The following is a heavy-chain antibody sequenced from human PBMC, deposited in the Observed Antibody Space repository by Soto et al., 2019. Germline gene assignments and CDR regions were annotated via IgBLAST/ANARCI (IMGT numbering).Heavy chain of an antibody. J-gene: IGHJ6*03. CDR1: GFPFTGYS. D-gene: IGHD3-10*02. CDR2: ISSGGDTI. CDR3: VRDTIFGELVPGYYYYYMDV. Sequence: GGSLRLSCAASGFPFTGYSMSWVRQAPGKGLECVSYISSGGDTIKYADSVKGRFTISRDNAKNSLYLQMNSLRAEDTAVYYCVRDTIFGELVPGYYYYYMDVWGKGTTVTVSS. V-gene: IGHV3-48*01.